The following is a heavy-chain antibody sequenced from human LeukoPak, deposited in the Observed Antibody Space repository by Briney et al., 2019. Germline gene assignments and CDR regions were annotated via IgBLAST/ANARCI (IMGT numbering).Heavy chain of an antibody. D-gene: IGHD6-6*01. CDR3: ARFAGEYSSSYYFDY. V-gene: IGHV5-51*01. Sequence: GESLQISCKGSGYSFTSYWIGWVRQMPGKGLEWMGIIYPGDSDTRYSPSFQGQVTISADKSISTAYLQWSSLKASDTAMYYCARFAGEYSSSYYFDYWGQGTLVTVSS. J-gene: IGHJ4*02. CDR1: GYSFTSYW. CDR2: IYPGDSDT.